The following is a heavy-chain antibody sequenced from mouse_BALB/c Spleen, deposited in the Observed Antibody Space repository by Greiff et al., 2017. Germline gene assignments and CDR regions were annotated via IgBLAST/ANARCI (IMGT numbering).Heavy chain of an antibody. J-gene: IGHJ4*01. CDR2: INPGSGGT. D-gene: IGHD1-1*01. V-gene: IGHV1-54*01. CDR3: ARSYYDYYAMDY. CDR1: GYAFTNYL. Sequence: VQVVESGAELVRPGTSVKVSCKASGYAFTNYLMEWVKQRPGQGLEWIGVINPGSGGTNYNEKFKGKATLTADKSSSTAYMQLSSLTSDDSAVYFCARSYYDYYAMDYWGQGTSVTVSS.